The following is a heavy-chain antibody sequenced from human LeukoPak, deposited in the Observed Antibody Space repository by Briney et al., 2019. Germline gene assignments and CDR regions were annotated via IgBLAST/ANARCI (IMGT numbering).Heavy chain of an antibody. J-gene: IGHJ4*02. CDR3: ARSKRGDIVVVPAAQPLDY. CDR2: IKQDGSEK. Sequence: GGSLRLSCAASGFTFSSYAMSWVRQAPGKRLEWAANIKQDGSEKKYVDSVKGRFTISRDNSKNTLYLQMNSLRAEDTAVYYCARSKRGDIVVVPAAQPLDYWGQGTLVTVSS. CDR1: GFTFSSYA. D-gene: IGHD2-2*01. V-gene: IGHV3-7*01.